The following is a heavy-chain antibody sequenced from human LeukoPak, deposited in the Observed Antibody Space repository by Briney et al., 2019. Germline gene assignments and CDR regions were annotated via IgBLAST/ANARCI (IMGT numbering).Heavy chain of an antibody. V-gene: IGHV4-59*08. D-gene: IGHD2-21*02. CDR1: GGSVSSYY. CDR2: IYYSGST. CDR3: ARLQVHCGGDCYTRWFDP. J-gene: IGHJ5*02. Sequence: PSETLSLTCTVSGGSVSSYYWSWIRQPPGKGLEWIAYIYYSGSTKYNPPLKSRVTISLDRSKNQFSLKLRSVTAADTAVYYCARLQVHCGGDCYTRWFDPWGQGTLVTVSS.